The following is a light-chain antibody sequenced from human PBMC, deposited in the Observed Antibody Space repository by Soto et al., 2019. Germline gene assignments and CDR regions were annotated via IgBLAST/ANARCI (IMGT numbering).Light chain of an antibody. J-gene: IGKJ2*01. CDR3: QQSYSTLYT. Sequence: DIQMTQSPSSLSASVGDRVTITCRASQSISNYLNWYQQKPGKAPKLLIYAASSLQSGVPSRFSGSGSGTDFTLPISSLQPEDFATYYCQQSYSTLYTFGQGTKLEIK. CDR1: QSISNY. CDR2: AAS. V-gene: IGKV1-39*01.